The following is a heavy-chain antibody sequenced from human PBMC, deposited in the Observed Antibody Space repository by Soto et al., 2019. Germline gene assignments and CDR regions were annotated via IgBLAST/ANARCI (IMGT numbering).Heavy chain of an antibody. J-gene: IGHJ6*02. CDR3: ARGPSAGGSGSYRAPHYYYYGMDV. Sequence: PSETLSPTCAVYGGSFSGYYWSWIRQPPGKGLEWIGEINHSGSTNYNPSLKSRVTISVDTSKNQFSLKLSSVTAADTAVYYCARGPSAGGSGSYRAPHYYYYGMDVWGQGTTVTVSS. CDR2: INHSGST. CDR1: GGSFSGYY. V-gene: IGHV4-34*01. D-gene: IGHD3-10*01.